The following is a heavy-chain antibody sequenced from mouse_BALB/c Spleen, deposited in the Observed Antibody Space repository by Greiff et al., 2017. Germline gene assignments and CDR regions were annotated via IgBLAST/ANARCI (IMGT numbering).Heavy chain of an antibody. J-gene: IGHJ3*01. CDR1: GYTFTSYT. D-gene: IGHD4-1*01. Sequence: VQLQESGAELARPGASVKMSCKASGYTFTSYTMHWVKQRPGQGLEWIGYINPSSGYTNYNQKFKDKATLTADKSSSTAYMQLSSLTSEDSAVYYCAREGVNWDGFAYWGQGTLVTVSA. CDR3: AREGVNWDGFAY. V-gene: IGHV1-4*01. CDR2: INPSSGYT.